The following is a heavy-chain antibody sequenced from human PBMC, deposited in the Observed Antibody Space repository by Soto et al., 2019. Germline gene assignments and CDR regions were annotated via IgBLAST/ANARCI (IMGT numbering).Heavy chain of an antibody. CDR2: INISNGNT. J-gene: IGHJ4*02. D-gene: IGHD4-17*01. CDR3: ARDTDLTLVTTLDY. Sequence: APGEVSSEASGYTLKNYKIYLGRHAPGQRLECMGWINISNGNTEYSQNFQGRVTMTRDTSASTAYMELSSLRSEDTAVYYCARDTDLTLVTTLDYWGQGTPVTVSS. CDR1: GYTLKNYK. V-gene: IGHV1-3*04.